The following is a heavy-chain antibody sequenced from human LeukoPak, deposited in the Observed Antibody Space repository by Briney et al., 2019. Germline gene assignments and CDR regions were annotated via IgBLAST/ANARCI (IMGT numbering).Heavy chain of an antibody. Sequence: SVKVSCKASGGTFSSYAISWVRRAPGQGLEWMGGIIPIFHTADYAQKFQGRVTITADESTSTAYMELSSLRSEDTAVYYCATDRGLYDNARGWNAFDIWGQGTMVTVSS. V-gene: IGHV1-69*13. CDR2: IIPIFHTA. CDR1: GGTFSSYA. CDR3: ATDRGLYDNARGWNAFDI. D-gene: IGHD3-22*01. J-gene: IGHJ3*02.